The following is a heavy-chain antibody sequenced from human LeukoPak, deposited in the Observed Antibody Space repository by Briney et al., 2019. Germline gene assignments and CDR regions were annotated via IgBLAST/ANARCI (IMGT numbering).Heavy chain of an antibody. CDR2: IYYSGST. J-gene: IGHJ4*02. D-gene: IGHD6-6*01. CDR3: ASLIAARAFDY. CDR1: GGSISSCGYY. V-gene: IGHV4-31*03. Sequence: SGTLSLTCTVSGGSISSCGYYWRWIRQHPGKGLEWIGYIYYSGSTYYNPSLKSRVTISVDTSKNQFSLKLSSVTAADTAVYYCASLIAARAFDYWGQGTLVTVSS.